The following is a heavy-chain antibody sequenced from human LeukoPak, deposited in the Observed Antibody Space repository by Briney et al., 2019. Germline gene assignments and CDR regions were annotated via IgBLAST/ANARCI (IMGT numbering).Heavy chain of an antibody. CDR3: AREPLDY. CDR1: GVSISSYH. V-gene: IGHV4-59*01. J-gene: IGHJ4*02. Sequence: SQTLSLTCTAAGVSISSYHGSWVRQPPGKGLEWVGSIYYSASTNYNPSLKSRVTISVDTSKNQFSLKLSSVTAADTAVYYCAREPLDYWGQGTLVTVSS. CDR2: IYYSAST.